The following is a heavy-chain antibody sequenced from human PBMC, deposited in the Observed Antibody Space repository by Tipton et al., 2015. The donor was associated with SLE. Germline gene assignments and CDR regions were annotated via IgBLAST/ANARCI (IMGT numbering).Heavy chain of an antibody. CDR3: ARDVGGYNTGWFPYYFDY. D-gene: IGHD2-8*02. V-gene: IGHV4-59*12. J-gene: IGHJ4*02. CDR2: ISYSGST. CDR1: GGSMSGYY. Sequence: GLVKPSETLSLTCTVSGGSMSGYYWSWIRQSPGKGLEWIGYISYSGSTNYNSSLKSRLTISVDTSKNQFSLKLSSVTAADTAVYYCARDVGGYNTGWFPYYFDYWGQGTLVTVSS.